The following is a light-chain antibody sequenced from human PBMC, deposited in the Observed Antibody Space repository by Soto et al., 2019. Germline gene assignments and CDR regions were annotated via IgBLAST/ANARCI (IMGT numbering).Light chain of an antibody. CDR1: SSYVGDYDY. Sequence: QSALTQPRSVSGSPGQSVTISCTGTSSYVGDYDYVSWYQQHPGKAPRLMIYEVNKRPSGVPDRFSGSKSGYTASLTVSGLQTEDEAFYYCSSSAGIYHYLVFGGGTKVTVL. CDR3: SSSAGIYHYLV. CDR2: EVN. J-gene: IGLJ3*02. V-gene: IGLV2-11*01.